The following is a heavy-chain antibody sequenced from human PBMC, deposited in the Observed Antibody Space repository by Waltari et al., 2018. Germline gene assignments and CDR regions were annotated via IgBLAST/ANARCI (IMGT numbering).Heavy chain of an antibody. CDR2: INNNGAIT. J-gene: IGHJ4*02. Sequence: EVQLVESGGGSVQPGGSLRLSCSVSAFTLSGHWMLWVRQAPREGLVWGSRINNNGAITQYADSVKGRFTIARDNAKNTLYLQMNSLRGDDTAVYFCARERCAMRDFLGQGTLVTVSS. CDR3: ARERCAMRDF. CDR1: AFTLSGHW. V-gene: IGHV3-74*01.